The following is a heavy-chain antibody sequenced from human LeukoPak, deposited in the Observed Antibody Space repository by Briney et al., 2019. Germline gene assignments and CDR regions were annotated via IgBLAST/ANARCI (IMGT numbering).Heavy chain of an antibody. Sequence: GGSLRLSCAASGFTFSSYGMHWVRQAPGKGLEWVTVISYDGSNKYYADSVKGRFTISRDNSKNTLYLQMNSLRAEDTAVYYCAKDQHYYDSSGYYYVFDYWGQGTLVTVSS. J-gene: IGHJ4*02. CDR1: GFTFSSYG. V-gene: IGHV3-30*18. CDR3: AKDQHYYDSSGYYYVFDY. CDR2: ISYDGSNK. D-gene: IGHD3-22*01.